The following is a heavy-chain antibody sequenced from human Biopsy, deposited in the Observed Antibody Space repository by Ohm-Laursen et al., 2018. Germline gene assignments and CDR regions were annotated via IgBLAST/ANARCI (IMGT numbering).Heavy chain of an antibody. CDR3: AVLYGAFDY. CDR1: GESFNGYY. V-gene: IGHV4-34*01. J-gene: IGHJ4*02. D-gene: IGHD4/OR15-4a*01. CDR2: INHSGRT. Sequence: ETLSLTCSVYGESFNGYYWSWIRQTPGKGLEWIGEINHSGRTNYNPSLKSRVTISVDTSKNQFSLNVNSVTAADTAVYYCAVLYGAFDYWGQGQLVSVSA.